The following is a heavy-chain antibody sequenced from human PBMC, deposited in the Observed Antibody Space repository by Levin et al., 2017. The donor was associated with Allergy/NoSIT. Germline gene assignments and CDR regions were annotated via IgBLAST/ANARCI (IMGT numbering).Heavy chain of an antibody. CDR1: GFTFSSYG. V-gene: IGHV3-33*01. Sequence: GGSLRLSCAASGFTFSSYGMHWVRQAPGKGLEWVAVIWYDGSNKYYADSVKGRFTISRDNSKNTLYLQMNSLRAEDTAVYYCAREGPLYGDYHYYYGMDVWGQGTTVTVSS. CDR2: IWYDGSNK. D-gene: IGHD4-17*01. CDR3: AREGPLYGDYHYYYGMDV. J-gene: IGHJ6*02.